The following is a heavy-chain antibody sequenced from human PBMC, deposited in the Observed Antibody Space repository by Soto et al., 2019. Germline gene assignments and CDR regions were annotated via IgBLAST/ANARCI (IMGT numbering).Heavy chain of an antibody. V-gene: IGHV1-3*01. D-gene: IGHD3-3*02. Sequence: SAKAACKASLYTFTSYAMHWVRQAPGQRLEWMGWINAGNGNTKYSQKFQGRVTITRDTSASTAYMELSSLRSEDAAVYYCARDLHFWSGYYKAGGWFDPWGQGTPVTVSS. CDR1: LYTFTSYA. J-gene: IGHJ5*02. CDR2: INAGNGNT. CDR3: ARDLHFWSGYYKAGGWFDP.